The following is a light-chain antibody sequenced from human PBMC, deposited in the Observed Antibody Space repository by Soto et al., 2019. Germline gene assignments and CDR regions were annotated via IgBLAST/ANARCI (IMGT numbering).Light chain of an antibody. V-gene: IGLV2-8*01. CDR1: RNDIGAYEF. J-gene: IGLJ1*01. Sequence: QSVLTQPPSASGSPGQSVTISCTGTRNDIGAYEFVSRYQHHPGKAPKLIIYEVVQRPSGVPDRFSGSKSGNTASLTVSGLQAADEADYYCKSYAGSNTYVFGTGTRSPS. CDR3: KSYAGSNTYV. CDR2: EVV.